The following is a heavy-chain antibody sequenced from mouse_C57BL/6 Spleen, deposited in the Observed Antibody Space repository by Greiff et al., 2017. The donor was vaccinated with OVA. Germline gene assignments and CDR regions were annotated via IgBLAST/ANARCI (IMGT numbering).Heavy chain of an antibody. Sequence: QVHVKQPGTELVKPGASVKLSCKASGYTFTSYWMHWVKPRPGQGLEWIGNINPSNGGTTYNEKFKSKATRTVDKSSSTAYMQLSSRTSEDSAVYDCARPTGGSSYGYVDVWGTGTTVTVSS. CDR1: GYTFTSYW. D-gene: IGHD1-1*01. J-gene: IGHJ1*03. CDR2: INPSNGGT. V-gene: IGHV1-53*01. CDR3: ARPTGGSSYGYVDV.